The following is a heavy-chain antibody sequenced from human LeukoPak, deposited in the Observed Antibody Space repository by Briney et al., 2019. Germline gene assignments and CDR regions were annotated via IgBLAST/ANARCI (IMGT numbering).Heavy chain of an antibody. V-gene: IGHV1-2*02. CDR3: ARDYGRGFDI. CDR2: INANNGGT. CDR1: GYTFSGYY. J-gene: IGHJ3*02. D-gene: IGHD3-10*01. Sequence: ASVKVSCKASGYTFSGYYMHWVRQAPGQGLEWMGWINANNGGTNYAQKFQGRVTWTRDTSISTAYMELGRLRSDDTAVYYCARDYGRGFDIWGHGTMVTVSS.